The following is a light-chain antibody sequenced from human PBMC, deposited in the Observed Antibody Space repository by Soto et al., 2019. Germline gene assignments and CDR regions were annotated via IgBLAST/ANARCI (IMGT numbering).Light chain of an antibody. CDR1: QRISTR. V-gene: IGKV1-5*01. Sequence: EIRMTQSASTLYASVGDRVNIXCRASQRISTRFGWYQQRKGKARKRLISDASSLETGVTSRFSGSGYGKEFNITINSLQPDDLATYQCQQYKSYWTFGQGTKVDIK. CDR2: DAS. J-gene: IGKJ1*01. CDR3: QQYKSYWT.